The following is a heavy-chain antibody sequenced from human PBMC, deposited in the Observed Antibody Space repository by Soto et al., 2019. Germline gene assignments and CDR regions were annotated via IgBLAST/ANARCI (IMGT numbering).Heavy chain of an antibody. CDR3: ARGAAHSSSWYRYNWFDP. Sequence: ASVKVSCKASGYTFTSYAIHWVRQAPGERLEWMGWINAGNGNTKYSQKFQGRVTITRDTSASTAYMELSSLRSEDTAVYYCARGAAHSSSWYRYNWFDPWGQGTLVTVSS. V-gene: IGHV1-3*01. CDR1: GYTFTSYA. CDR2: INAGNGNT. D-gene: IGHD6-13*01. J-gene: IGHJ5*02.